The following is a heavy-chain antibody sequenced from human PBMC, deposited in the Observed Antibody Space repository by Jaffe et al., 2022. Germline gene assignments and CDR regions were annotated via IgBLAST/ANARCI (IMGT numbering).Heavy chain of an antibody. CDR2: IYYSGST. Sequence: QVQLQESGPGLVKPSETLSLTCTVSGGSISSYYWSWIRQPPGKGLEWIGYIYYSGSTNYNPSLKSRVTISVDTSKNQFSLKLSSVTAADTAVYYCAREPGNWNDLDAFDIWGQGTMVTVSS. J-gene: IGHJ3*02. CDR1: GGSISSYY. V-gene: IGHV4-59*01. CDR3: AREPGNWNDLDAFDI. D-gene: IGHD1-20*01.